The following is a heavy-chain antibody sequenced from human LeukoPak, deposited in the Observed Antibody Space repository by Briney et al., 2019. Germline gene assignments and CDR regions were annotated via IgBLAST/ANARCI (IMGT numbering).Heavy chain of an antibody. CDR3: ARGWKYFDY. Sequence: PGGSLRLSCAASRFTFSSYGMHWVRQAPGKGLEWVAVISYDGSNKYYTDSVKGRFTISRDNAKNSLYLQMNSLRAEDTAVYYCARGWKYFDYWGQGTLVTVSS. CDR2: ISYDGSNK. D-gene: IGHD1-1*01. V-gene: IGHV3-30*03. J-gene: IGHJ4*02. CDR1: RFTFSSYG.